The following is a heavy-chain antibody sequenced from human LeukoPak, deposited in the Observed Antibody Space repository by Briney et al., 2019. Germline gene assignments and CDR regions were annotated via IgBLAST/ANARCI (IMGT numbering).Heavy chain of an antibody. CDR2: IYSGGDT. V-gene: IGHV3-53*01. CDR3: TTDRRGGYGDNYFDP. J-gene: IGHJ5*02. Sequence: PGGSLSLSFTASGFTVSYNYMTWVRQAPGKGLEWVSIIYSGGDTYYADSVKGRFTISRDNSKNTLYLQMNNLRAEDTAMYYCTTDRRGGYGDNYFDPWGQGSLVTVSS. D-gene: IGHD5-12*01. CDR1: GFTVSYNY.